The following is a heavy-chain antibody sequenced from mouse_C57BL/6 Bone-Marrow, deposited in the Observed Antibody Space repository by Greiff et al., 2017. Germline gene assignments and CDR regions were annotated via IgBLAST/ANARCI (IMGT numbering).Heavy chain of an antibody. J-gene: IGHJ4*01. D-gene: IGHD4-1*02. CDR2: IFPSDSDT. Sequence: VQLQQPGAELVRPGSSVKLSCKASGYTFTSYWMDWVKQRPGQGLEWIGNIFPSDSDTHYNQKFKDKATLTVDKSTSTAYMQLSSLTSEDSAVYFCARNWDYAMDYWGQGTSVTVSS. CDR1: GYTFTSYW. V-gene: IGHV1-61*01. CDR3: ARNWDYAMDY.